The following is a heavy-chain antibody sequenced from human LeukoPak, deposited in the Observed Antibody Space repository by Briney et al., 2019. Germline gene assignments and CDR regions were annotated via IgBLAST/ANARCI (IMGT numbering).Heavy chain of an antibody. J-gene: IGHJ4*02. CDR3: ARSPGLVGANYFDY. Sequence: GGSLRLSCAASGFTFSTYAMHWVRQAPGKGLEWVTVISFDGNNKNYADSVKGRFTISRDSSKSTLYLQLNSLRAEDTAVYYCARSPGLVGANYFDYWGQGTLVTVSS. CDR1: GFTFSTYA. D-gene: IGHD1-26*01. CDR2: ISFDGNNK. V-gene: IGHV3-30*04.